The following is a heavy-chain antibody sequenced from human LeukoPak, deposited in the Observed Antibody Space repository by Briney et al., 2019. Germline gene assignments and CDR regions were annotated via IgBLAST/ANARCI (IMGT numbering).Heavy chain of an antibody. V-gene: IGHV3-48*04. D-gene: IGHD2-15*01. CDR2: IGSITDGIT. CDR1: GFTFSRYS. J-gene: IGHJ3*02. Sequence: PGGSLRLSCAASGFTFSRYSMNWVRQAPGKGLEWVSYIGSITDGITHYAESVNGRFTISRDNAKKSLYLQMNSLRAEDAAVYYCARSLAAHWADAFDIWGQGTMVTVSS. CDR3: ARSLAAHWADAFDI.